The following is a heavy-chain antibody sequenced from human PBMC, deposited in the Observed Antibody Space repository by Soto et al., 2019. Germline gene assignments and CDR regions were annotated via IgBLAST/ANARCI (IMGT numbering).Heavy chain of an antibody. CDR1: GYSFTSYW. Sequence: GESLKISCXGSGYSFTSYWIGWVRQMPGKGLEWMGIIYPGDSDTRYSPSFQGQVTISADKSISTAYLQWSSLKASDTAMYYCATRGGYSYGSTDYGMDVWGQGTTVTVSS. V-gene: IGHV5-51*01. CDR3: ATRGGYSYGSTDYGMDV. J-gene: IGHJ6*02. D-gene: IGHD5-18*01. CDR2: IYPGDSDT.